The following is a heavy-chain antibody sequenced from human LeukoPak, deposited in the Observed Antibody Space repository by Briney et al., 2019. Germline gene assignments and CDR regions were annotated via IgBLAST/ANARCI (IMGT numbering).Heavy chain of an antibody. D-gene: IGHD2-15*01. CDR1: GYTFSDYY. Sequence: ASVKVSCKASGYTFSDYYFHWVRQAPGQGLEWMGIINPSGGSTSYAQKFQGRVTMTRDMSTSTVYMELSSLRSEDTAVYYCAREAYCSGGSCYSNDPWGQGTLITVSS. CDR3: AREAYCSGGSCYSNDP. J-gene: IGHJ5*02. CDR2: INPSGGST. V-gene: IGHV1-46*01.